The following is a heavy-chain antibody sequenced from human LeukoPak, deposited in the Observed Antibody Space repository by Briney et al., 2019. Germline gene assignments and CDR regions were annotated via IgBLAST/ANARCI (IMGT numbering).Heavy chain of an antibody. CDR2: SYYTGST. Sequence: SETLSLTGTVSGGSISSYYWNWIRQPPGKGLEWIGYSYYTGSTNYNPSLKSRVTISVDTSKDQFSLKLTSVSAADTAVYHCARGRTGAAALDFWGPGTLVTVSS. D-gene: IGHD2-2*01. CDR1: GGSISSYY. J-gene: IGHJ4*02. CDR3: ARGRTGAAALDF. V-gene: IGHV4-59*12.